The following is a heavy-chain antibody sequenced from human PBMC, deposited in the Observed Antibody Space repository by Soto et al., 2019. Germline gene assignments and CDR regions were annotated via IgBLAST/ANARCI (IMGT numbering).Heavy chain of an antibody. D-gene: IGHD5-12*01. CDR1: GGTFSSYA. V-gene: IGHV1-69*01. J-gene: IGHJ3*02. CDR3: ARDTTIPGAFDI. CDR2: IIPIFGTA. Sequence: QVQLVQSGAEVKKPGSSVNVSCKASGGTFSSYAISWVRQAPGQGLEWMGGIIPIFGTANYAQKYEGRVTITADESTSTAYMELSSLRSEDTAVYYCARDTTIPGAFDIWGQGTMVTGSS.